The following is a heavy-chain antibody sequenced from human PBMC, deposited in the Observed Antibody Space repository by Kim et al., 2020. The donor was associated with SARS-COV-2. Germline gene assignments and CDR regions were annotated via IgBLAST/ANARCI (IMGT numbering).Heavy chain of an antibody. CDR3: ARQGGGGYSYGYSYYYGMDV. D-gene: IGHD5-18*01. Sequence: SETLSLTCTVSGGSISSSSYYWGWIRQPPGKGLEWIGSIYYSGSTYYNPSLKSRVTISVDTSKNQFSLKLSSVTAADTAVYYCARQGGGGYSYGYSYYYGMDVWGQGTTVTVSS. J-gene: IGHJ6*02. V-gene: IGHV4-39*01. CDR1: GGSISSSSYY. CDR2: IYYSGST.